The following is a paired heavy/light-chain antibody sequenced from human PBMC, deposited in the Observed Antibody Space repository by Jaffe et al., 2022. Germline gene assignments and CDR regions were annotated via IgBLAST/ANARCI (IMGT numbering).Light chain of an antibody. J-gene: IGLJ2*01. CDR1: ALPKQY. CDR2: KDS. V-gene: IGLV3-25*03. CDR3: QSADSSGTYPCVV. Sequence: SYELTQPPSVSVSPGQTARITCSGDALPKQYAYWYQQKPGQAPVLVIYKDSERPSGIPERFSGSSSGTTVTLTISGVQAEDEADYYCQSADSSGTYPCVVFGGGTKLTVL.
Heavy chain of an antibody. D-gene: IGHD3-3*01. V-gene: IGHV3-15*01. J-gene: IGHJ3*02. CDR2: IKSKTDGGTT. Sequence: EVQLVESGGGLVKPGGSLRLSCAASGFTFSNAWMSWVRQAPGKGLEWVGRIKSKTDGGTTDYAAPVKGRFTISRDDSKNTLYLQMNSLKTEDTAVYYCTPFGVDKGEAFDIWGQGTMVTVSS. CDR3: TPFGVDKGEAFDI. CDR1: GFTFSNAW.